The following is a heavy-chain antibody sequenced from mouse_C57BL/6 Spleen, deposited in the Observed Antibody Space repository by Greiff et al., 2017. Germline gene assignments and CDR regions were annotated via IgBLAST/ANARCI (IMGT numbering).Heavy chain of an antibody. J-gene: IGHJ3*01. D-gene: IGHD2-2*01. V-gene: IGHV3-6*01. CDR2: ISYDGSN. Sequence: EVKLQESGPGLVKPSQSLSLTCSVTGYSITSGYYWNWIRQFPGNKLEWMGYISYDGSNNYNPSLKNRISITRDTSKNQFFLKLNSVTTEDTATYYCAREGNGYDSWFAYWGQGTLVTVSA. CDR3: AREGNGYDSWFAY. CDR1: GYSITSGYY.